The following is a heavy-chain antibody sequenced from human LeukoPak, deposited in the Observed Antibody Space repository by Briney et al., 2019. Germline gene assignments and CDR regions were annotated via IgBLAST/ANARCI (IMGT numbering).Heavy chain of an antibody. J-gene: IGHJ4*02. CDR1: GGSISTSSDY. V-gene: IGHV4-39*01. CDR2: IFYGGGT. D-gene: IGHD6-25*01. Sequence: SGTLSLTCIVSGGSISTSSDYWGWIRQAPQKGLEWVGSIFYGGGTHYNPSLKSRATISVDTSKSQFSLKLTSVTAADAAVYFCARQVATAAADTRGYFDYWGQGTVVTVSS. CDR3: ARQVATAAADTRGYFDY.